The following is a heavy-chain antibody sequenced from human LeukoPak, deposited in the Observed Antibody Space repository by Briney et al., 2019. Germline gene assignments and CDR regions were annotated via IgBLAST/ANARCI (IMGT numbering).Heavy chain of an antibody. CDR1: GYTFTGYY. D-gene: IGHD6-13*01. CDR2: INPNSGGT. J-gene: IGHJ4*02. Sequence: GASVKVSFKASGYTFTGYYMHWVRQAPGQGLEWMGWINPNSGGTNYAQKFQGRVTMTRDTSISTAYMELSRLRSDDTAVYYCARVLGIAASFDYWGQGTLVTVSS. V-gene: IGHV1-2*02. CDR3: ARVLGIAASFDY.